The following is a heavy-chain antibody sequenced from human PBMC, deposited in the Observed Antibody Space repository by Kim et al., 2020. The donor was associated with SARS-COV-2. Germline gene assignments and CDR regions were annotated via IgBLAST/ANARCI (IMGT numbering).Heavy chain of an antibody. CDR2: IYYSGST. D-gene: IGHD6-19*01. CDR1: GGSISSSSYY. V-gene: IGHV4-39*01. J-gene: IGHJ4*02. Sequence: SETLSLTCTVSGGSISSSSYYWGWIRQPPGKGLEWIGSIYYSGSTYYNPSLKSRVTISVDTSKNQFSLKLSSVTAADTAVYYCARHPRAVAGNDYWGQGTLVTVSS. CDR3: ARHPRAVAGNDY.